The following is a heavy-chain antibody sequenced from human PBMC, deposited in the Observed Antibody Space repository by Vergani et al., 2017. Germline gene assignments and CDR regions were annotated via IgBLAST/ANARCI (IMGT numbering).Heavy chain of an antibody. Sequence: EVQLVESGGGLVKPGGSLRLSCAASGFTFSSYAMSWVRQAPGKGLEWVSYISSSSSTIYYADSVKGRFTISRDNAKNSLYLQMNSLRAEDTAVYYCARDFPGSSSWMRPFDYWGQGTLVTVSS. CDR2: ISSSSSTI. CDR3: ARDFPGSSSWMRPFDY. D-gene: IGHD6-13*01. CDR1: GFTFSSYA. J-gene: IGHJ4*02. V-gene: IGHV3-48*01.